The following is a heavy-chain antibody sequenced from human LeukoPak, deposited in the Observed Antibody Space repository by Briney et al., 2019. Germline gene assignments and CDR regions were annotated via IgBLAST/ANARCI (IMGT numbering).Heavy chain of an antibody. J-gene: IGHJ4*02. D-gene: IGHD3-22*01. CDR2: INPSGGST. V-gene: IGHV1-46*01. CDR3: ARPYYDSSGYYRYYFDY. Sequence: ASVKVSCKASGYTFTSCYMHWVRQAPGQGLEWMGIINPSGGSTSYAQKFQGRVTMTRDTSTSTVYMELSSLRSEDTAVYYCARPYYDSSGYYRYYFDYWGQGTLVTVSS. CDR1: GYTFTSCY.